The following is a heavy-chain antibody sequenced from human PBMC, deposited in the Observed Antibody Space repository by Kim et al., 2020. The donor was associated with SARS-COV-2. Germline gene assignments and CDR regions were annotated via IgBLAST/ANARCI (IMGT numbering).Heavy chain of an antibody. CDR2: IYTSGST. CDR1: GGSISSGSYY. D-gene: IGHD5-18*01. Sequence: SETLSLTCTVSGGSISSGSYYWSWIRQPAGKGLEWIGRIYTSGSTNYNPSLKSRVTISVDTSKNQFSLKLSSVTAADTAVYYCARDKTDTAMGFDYWGQGTLVTVSS. V-gene: IGHV4-61*02. CDR3: ARDKTDTAMGFDY. J-gene: IGHJ4*02.